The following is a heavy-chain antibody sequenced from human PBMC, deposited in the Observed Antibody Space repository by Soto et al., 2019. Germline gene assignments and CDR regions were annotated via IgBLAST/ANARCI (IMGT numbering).Heavy chain of an antibody. D-gene: IGHD5-18*01. J-gene: IGHJ6*02. V-gene: IGHV3-23*01. Sequence: PGGSLRLSCAASGFMFANYGMGWVRQAPGRGLEWVSAITGSGGGTYYADSVKSRVTVSRDNSKNTLYQQMHHLRVEDTAIFFCAKWDTHGIIPPPVGGSYYYYDMDVWGQGTTVTVSS. CDR3: AKWDTHGIIPPPVGGSYYYYDMDV. CDR2: ITGSGGGT. CDR1: GFMFANYG.